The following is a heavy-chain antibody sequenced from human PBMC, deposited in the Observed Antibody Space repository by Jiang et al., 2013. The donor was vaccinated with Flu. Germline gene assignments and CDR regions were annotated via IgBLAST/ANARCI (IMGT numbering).Heavy chain of an antibody. V-gene: IGHV4-39*07. D-gene: IGHD5-12*01. Sequence: GSGLVKPSETLSLSCTVSGGSISSDSYYWGWIRQPPGKGPEWIGSIYHSGSTYYNPSLKTRVTMSVDTSKNQLSLNLTSVTAADTAVYYCARAQKYSGFELPYYDFWGQGLWSLSPQ. CDR1: GGSISSDSYY. CDR3: ARAQKYSGFELPYYDF. J-gene: IGHJ4*02. CDR2: IYHSGST.